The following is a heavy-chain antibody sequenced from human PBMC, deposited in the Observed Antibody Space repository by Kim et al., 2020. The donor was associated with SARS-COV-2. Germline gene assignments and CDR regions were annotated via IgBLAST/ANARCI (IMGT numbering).Heavy chain of an antibody. CDR3: AMGNYDSSGITDY. CDR1: GFTFSSYS. CDR2: ISSSSSYI. J-gene: IGHJ4*02. V-gene: IGHV3-21*01. D-gene: IGHD3-22*01. Sequence: GGSLRLSCAASGFTFSSYSMNWVRQAPGKGLEWVSSISSSSSYIYYADSVKGRFTISRDNAKNSLYLQMNSLRAEDTAVYYCAMGNYDSSGITDYWGQGTLVTVSS.